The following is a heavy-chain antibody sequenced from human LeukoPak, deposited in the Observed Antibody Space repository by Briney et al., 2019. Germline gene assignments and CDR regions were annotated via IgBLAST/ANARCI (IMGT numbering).Heavy chain of an antibody. V-gene: IGHV3-21*01. CDR2: ISSSSSYI. D-gene: IGHD4-23*01. J-gene: IGHJ4*02. Sequence: KPGGSLRLSCAASGFTFSSNSMNWVRQAPGKGLEWVSSISSSSSYIYYADSVKGRFTISRDNAKNSLYLQMSSLRAEDTAVYYCAREGVGVTHPFDYWGQGTLVTVSS. CDR3: AREGVGVTHPFDY. CDR1: GFTFSSNS.